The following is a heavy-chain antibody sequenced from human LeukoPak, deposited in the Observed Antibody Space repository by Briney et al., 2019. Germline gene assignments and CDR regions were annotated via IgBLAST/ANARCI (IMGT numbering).Heavy chain of an antibody. J-gene: IGHJ6*03. CDR2: INQGGRT. CDR1: GGSFSDYL. Sequence: PSETLSLTCAVNGGSFSDYLWTRIRQSPGKGLEWIGEINQGGRTNFNPSLKSRVTISADRSKYHFSLTLRSVTAADTAVYYCARGKRVWFGELMTSFSYFYIDVWGRGTTVIVSS. CDR3: ARGKRVWFGELMTSFSYFYIDV. D-gene: IGHD3-10*01. V-gene: IGHV4-34*01.